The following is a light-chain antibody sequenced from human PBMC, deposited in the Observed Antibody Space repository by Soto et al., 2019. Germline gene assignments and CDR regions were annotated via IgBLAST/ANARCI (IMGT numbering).Light chain of an antibody. CDR3: QQYNNWPIT. V-gene: IGKV3-15*01. Sequence: EIVMTQSPATLSVSPGERATLSCRASQSVSSNLAWYQQKPGQAPRLLIYGASTRATGIPARFSGSGSGTEFTLTISSLKAEEFAVYYCQQYNNWPITFGQGTRLEIK. J-gene: IGKJ5*01. CDR1: QSVSSN. CDR2: GAS.